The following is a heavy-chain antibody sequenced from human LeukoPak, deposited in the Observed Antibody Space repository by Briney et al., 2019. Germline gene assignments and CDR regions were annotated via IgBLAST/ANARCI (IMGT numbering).Heavy chain of an antibody. CDR1: GFTFSSYD. J-gene: IGHJ4*02. CDR3: AKSPAYYDFWSGYEK. Sequence: GGSLRLSCAASGFTFSSYDMSWVRQAPGKGLEWVSAISGSGGGKYYADSVKGRFTISRDNSKNTLYLQMNSLRAEDTAVYHCAKSPAYYDFWSGYEKWGQGTLVTVSS. D-gene: IGHD3-3*01. CDR2: ISGSGGGK. V-gene: IGHV3-23*01.